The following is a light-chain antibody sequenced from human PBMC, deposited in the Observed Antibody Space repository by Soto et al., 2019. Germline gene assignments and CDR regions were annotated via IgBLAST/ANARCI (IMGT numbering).Light chain of an antibody. CDR3: AAWDDRLNGHV. J-gene: IGLJ1*01. Sequence: QSVLTQPPSASGTPGQRVTISCSGSSSNIGSNTVSWYHQLPGTAPKLLIYSNNQRPSGVPDRFSGSKSGTSASLAISGLQSEDEADYYCAAWDDRLNGHVFGTGTKVTVL. V-gene: IGLV1-44*01. CDR1: SSNIGSNT. CDR2: SNN.